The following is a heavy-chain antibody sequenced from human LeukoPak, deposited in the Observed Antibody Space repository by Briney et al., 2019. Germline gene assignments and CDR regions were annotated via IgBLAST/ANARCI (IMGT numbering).Heavy chain of an antibody. CDR3: ARDNSVGDTAWWFDP. J-gene: IGHJ5*02. V-gene: IGHV1-46*01. CDR2: INPSGGST. D-gene: IGHD1-26*01. Sequence: GASVKVSCKASGYTFTGYYMHWVRQAPGQGLEWMGWINPSGGSTSYAQKFQGRVTMTRDMSTSTDYMELSSLRSEDTAVYYCARDNSVGDTAWWFDPWGQGTLVTVSS. CDR1: GYTFTGYY.